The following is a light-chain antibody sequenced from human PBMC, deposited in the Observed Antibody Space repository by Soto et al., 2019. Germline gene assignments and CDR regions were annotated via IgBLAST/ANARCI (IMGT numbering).Light chain of an antibody. CDR1: QSISSW. CDR2: KAS. Sequence: IQMTQSPSTLSASVGDRVTITCRASQSISSWLAWYQQKPGKAPKLLIYKASSLESGVPSRFSGSGSGTEFALTISSLQPDDFATYYCQQYNTYSWTFGPGTKVDIK. J-gene: IGKJ1*01. V-gene: IGKV1-5*03. CDR3: QQYNTYSWT.